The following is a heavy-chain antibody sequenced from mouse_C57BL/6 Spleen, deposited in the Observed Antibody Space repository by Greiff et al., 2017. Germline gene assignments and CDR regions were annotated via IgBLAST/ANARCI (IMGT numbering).Heavy chain of an antibody. V-gene: IGHV10-1*01. CDR3: VRQSWSVYGPFDY. CDR1: GFSFNTYA. CDR2: IRSKSNNYAT. D-gene: IGHD1-1*02. J-gene: IGHJ2*01. Sequence: EVQLQESGGGLVQPKGSLKLSCAASGFSFNTYAMNWVRQAPGKGLEWVARIRSKSNNYATYYADSVKDRFTISRDDSESMLYLQMNNLKTEDTAMYYCVRQSWSVYGPFDYWGQGTTLTVSS.